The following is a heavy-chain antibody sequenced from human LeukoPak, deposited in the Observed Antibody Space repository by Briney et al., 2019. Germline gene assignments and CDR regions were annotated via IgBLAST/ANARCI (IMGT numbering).Heavy chain of an antibody. CDR3: TRGGYCSSTSCYKNGMDV. D-gene: IGHD2-2*02. V-gene: IGHV3-48*03. CDR1: GFTFSSYE. J-gene: IGHJ6*01. CDR2: ISSSGSTI. Sequence: GGSLRLSCAASGFTFSSYEMNWVRQAPGKGLEWVSYISSSGSTIYYADSVKGRFTISRDNAKNSLYLQMNSLRAEDTAVYFCTRGGYCSSTSCYKNGMDVWGKGPRSPSPQ.